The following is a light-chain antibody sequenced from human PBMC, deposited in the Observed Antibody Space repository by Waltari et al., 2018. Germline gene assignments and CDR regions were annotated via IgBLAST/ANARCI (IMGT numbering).Light chain of an antibody. Sequence: EIVLTQSPGTLSLSPGERATLSCRASQSVSSSYLAWYHQKPGQAPRPLIDGAASRATGIPDRFSGSGSGTDFTLTISRLEPEDFAVYYCQQYGSSPRYTFGQGTKLEIK. J-gene: IGKJ2*01. CDR3: QQYGSSPRYT. V-gene: IGKV3-20*01. CDR1: QSVSSSY. CDR2: GAA.